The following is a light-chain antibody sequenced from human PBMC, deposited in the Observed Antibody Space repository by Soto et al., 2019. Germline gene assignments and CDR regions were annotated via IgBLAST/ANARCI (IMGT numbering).Light chain of an antibody. Sequence: EIVLTQSPGTRPFSPGERASFSSRATQTFMGNSLPWNQQKPGQAPKLLIHGASTRATGIPDRFSGSGSGTDFTLSISRLEPEDFAVYYCQLYGSSPKTFGQGTKVEVK. CDR2: GAS. J-gene: IGKJ1*01. CDR1: QTFMGNS. CDR3: QLYGSSPKT. V-gene: IGKV3-20*01.